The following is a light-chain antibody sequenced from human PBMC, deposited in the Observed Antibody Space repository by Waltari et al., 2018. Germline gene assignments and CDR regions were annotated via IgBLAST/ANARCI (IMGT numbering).Light chain of an antibody. CDR2: DVS. V-gene: IGLV2-14*01. CDR3: SSYTSSVV. J-gene: IGLJ2*01. Sequence: QSALTHPSSSSASPLPSNTLACTGTSSVDDGNTHVSWYQQHPGKTPKLMIYDVSKRPSGVSNRFSGSKSGNTASLTISGLQAEDEADYYCSSYTSSVVFGGGTKLTVL. CDR1: SSVDDGNTH.